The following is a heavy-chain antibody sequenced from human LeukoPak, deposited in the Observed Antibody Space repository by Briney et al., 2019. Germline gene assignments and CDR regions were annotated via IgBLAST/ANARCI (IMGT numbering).Heavy chain of an antibody. Sequence: PGGSLTLSCEASGFTFSGNWMSCVRQAPGQGLEWVASINPDGSQKLYVDSVKGRFTISRDNTKSSLYLQMNSLGAEDTAMYYCAKLLGTATTYDSWGQGTRVTVSS. CDR3: AKLLGTATTYDS. CDR2: INPDGSQK. CDR1: GFTFSGNW. J-gene: IGHJ4*02. D-gene: IGHD5-24*01. V-gene: IGHV3-7*01.